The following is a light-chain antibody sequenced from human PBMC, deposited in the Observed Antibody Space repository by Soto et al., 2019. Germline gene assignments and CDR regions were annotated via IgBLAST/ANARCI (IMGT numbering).Light chain of an antibody. J-gene: IGKJ4*01. CDR1: QSISRN. V-gene: IGKV3-15*01. CDR2: GAS. Sequence: IVLTQSPGTLSSSPGERATLSCRASQSISRNLAWYQQKPGQAPRLLIYGASTRATGIPARFSGSGSGTEFTLTISSLQSEDFAVYYCQQFNTWPPVTFGGGTKVDIK. CDR3: QQFNTWPPVT.